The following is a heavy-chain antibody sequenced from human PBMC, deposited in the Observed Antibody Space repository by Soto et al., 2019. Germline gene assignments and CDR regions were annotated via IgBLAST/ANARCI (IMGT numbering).Heavy chain of an antibody. D-gene: IGHD6-19*01. Sequence: SETLSLTCFVSGGPSSSSRYYWGWIPQPTGKGLECIGSFYYSESTYYTPSLKSRVTISVDTPNNNFSPRLTSVTAADTAPYYCARDMIAVAGLYHFDYWGQGILVTVSS. V-gene: IGHV4-39*02. CDR3: ARDMIAVAGLYHFDY. J-gene: IGHJ4*02. CDR2: FYYSEST. CDR1: GGPSSSSRYY.